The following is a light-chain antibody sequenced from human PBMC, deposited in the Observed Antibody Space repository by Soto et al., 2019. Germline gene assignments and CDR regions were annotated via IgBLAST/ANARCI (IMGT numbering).Light chain of an antibody. V-gene: IGKV3-15*01. CDR2: GAS. CDR1: QSVSSN. Sequence: EIVMTQSPATLSVSPGERATLSCRASQSVSSNLAWYQQKPGQAPRLLIYGASTRATGIPARFSGSGSGTEFTLTISSLQSEDFADYCCQQYNNWPMYTCGQGTNLEIK. J-gene: IGKJ2*01. CDR3: QQYNNWPMYT.